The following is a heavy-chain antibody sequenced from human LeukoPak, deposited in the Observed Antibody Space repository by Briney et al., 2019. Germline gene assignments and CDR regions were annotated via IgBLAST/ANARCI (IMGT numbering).Heavy chain of an antibody. D-gene: IGHD3-3*01. CDR3: ARGGVVPNYYYYYYMDV. V-gene: IGHV3-74*01. Sequence: GGSLRLSCAASGITLSNHWMHWVRQAPGKGLVWVSRINTDGSSTSYADSVQGRFTISRDNAKNTLYLQMNSLRAEDTAVYYCARGGVVPNYYYYYYMDVWGKGTTVTVSS. J-gene: IGHJ6*03. CDR2: INTDGSST. CDR1: GITLSNHW.